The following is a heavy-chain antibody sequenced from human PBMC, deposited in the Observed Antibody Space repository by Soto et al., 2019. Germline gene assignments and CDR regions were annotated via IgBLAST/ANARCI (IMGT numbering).Heavy chain of an antibody. CDR3: ARGDGRYFDWSQFYYYYYGMDV. CDR2: ISAYNGNT. D-gene: IGHD3-9*01. V-gene: IGHV1-18*04. CDR1: GYTFTSYG. J-gene: IGHJ6*02. Sequence: GASVKVSCKASGYTFTSYGISWVRQAPGQGLEWMGWISAYNGNTNYAQKLQGRVTMTTDTSTSTAYMELRSLRSDDTAVYYCARGDGRYFDWSQFYYYYYGMDVWGQGTTVTVSS.